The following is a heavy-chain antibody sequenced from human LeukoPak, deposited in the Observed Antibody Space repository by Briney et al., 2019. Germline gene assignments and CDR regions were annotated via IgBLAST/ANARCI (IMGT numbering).Heavy chain of an antibody. J-gene: IGHJ4*02. V-gene: IGHV3-66*02. CDR1: GFTVSSNY. D-gene: IGHD3-3*01. CDR3: ARVLTIFGVAPYYFDY. Sequence: GGSLRLSCAASGFTVSSNYMSWVRQAPGKGLEWVSVIYSGGSTCYADSVKGRFTISRDNSKNTLYLQMNSLRAEDTAVYYCARVLTIFGVAPYYFDYWGQGTLVTVSS. CDR2: IYSGGST.